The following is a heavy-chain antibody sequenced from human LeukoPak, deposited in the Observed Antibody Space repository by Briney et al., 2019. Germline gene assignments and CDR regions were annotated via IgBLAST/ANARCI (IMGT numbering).Heavy chain of an antibody. D-gene: IGHD6-13*01. V-gene: IGHV3-53*01. Sequence: GGSLRLSCAASGFSVSTNYMSWVRQAPGKGLEWVSVIYSGGGTFYADSVKGRFTISRDNSKNTLYLQMNSLRAEDTAVYYCAVHIIAAFDYWGQGTLVTVSS. CDR1: GFSVSTNY. CDR2: IYSGGGT. J-gene: IGHJ4*02. CDR3: AVHIIAAFDY.